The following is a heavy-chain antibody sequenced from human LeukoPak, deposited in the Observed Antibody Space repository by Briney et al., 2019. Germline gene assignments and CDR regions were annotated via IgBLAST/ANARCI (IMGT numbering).Heavy chain of an antibody. D-gene: IGHD3-22*01. CDR3: ARDRVDSSGYYLSDY. CDR1: GGSFSGYY. CDR2: INHSGST. Sequence: YPSETLSLTCAVYGGSFSGYYWSWIRQPPGKGLEWIGEINHSGSTNYNPSLKSRVTISVDTSKNQFSLKLSSVTAADTAVYYCARDRVDSSGYYLSDYWGQGTLVTVSS. J-gene: IGHJ4*02. V-gene: IGHV4-34*01.